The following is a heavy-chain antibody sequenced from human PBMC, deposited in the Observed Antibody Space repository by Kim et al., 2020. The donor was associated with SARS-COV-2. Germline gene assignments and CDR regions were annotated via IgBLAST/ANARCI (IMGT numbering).Heavy chain of an antibody. CDR1: GFTFSSYG. V-gene: IGHV3-30*18. J-gene: IGHJ6*02. D-gene: IGHD3-3*01. CDR2: ISYDGSKK. CDR3: AKDRRPAEITIFGVVEVIYYYYGMDV. Sequence: GGSLRLSCAASGFTFSSYGMHWVRQAPGKGLEWVAVISYDGSKKYYADSVKGRFTISRDNSKNTLYLQMNSLRAEDTAVYYCAKDRRPAEITIFGVVEVIYYYYGMDVWGQGTTVTVSS.